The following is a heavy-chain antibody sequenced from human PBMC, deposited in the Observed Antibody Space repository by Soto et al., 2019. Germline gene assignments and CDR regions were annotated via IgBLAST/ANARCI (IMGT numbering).Heavy chain of an antibody. CDR1: GFTCSSYA. Sequence: QVQLVESGGGVVQPGRSLRLSCAASGFTCSSYAMHWVRQAPGKGLEWVAVISYDGSNKYYADSVKGRFTISRDNSKNTRYLQMNSLRAEDTAVYYCARARLDTPALDYWGQGTLVTVSS. D-gene: IGHD2-2*01. V-gene: IGHV3-30-3*01. CDR3: ARARLDTPALDY. J-gene: IGHJ4*02. CDR2: ISYDGSNK.